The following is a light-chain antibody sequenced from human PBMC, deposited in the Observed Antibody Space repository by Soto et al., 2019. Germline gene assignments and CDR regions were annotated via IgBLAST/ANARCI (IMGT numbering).Light chain of an antibody. V-gene: IGKV3-11*01. CDR1: QNLTTY. CDR2: YXS. J-gene: IGKJ2*02. Sequence: FVLTQTTDTLSLSQGKRATLPXRASQNLTTYLFWYQQTAGXPPRXXXDYXSNRATGSPARFSGSGSVTDVTLTISSLQPKELAVYYCQQRSYGLRTFGQGTMVDIK. CDR3: QQRSYGLRT.